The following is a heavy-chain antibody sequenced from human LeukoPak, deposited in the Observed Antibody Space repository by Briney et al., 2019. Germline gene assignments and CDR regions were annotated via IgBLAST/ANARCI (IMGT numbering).Heavy chain of an antibody. V-gene: IGHV3-23*01. Sequence: PGRSLRLSCVASGFTFISYGMSSVRQAPGKGLEWVPGISGSGGNTYYTDSVKGRFTITRDNSKNTLYLQMNSLRAEDTAVYYCAKGGYGGDYFDYWGQGTLVTVSS. J-gene: IGHJ4*02. CDR2: ISGSGGNT. D-gene: IGHD4-23*01. CDR1: GFTFISYG. CDR3: AKGGYGGDYFDY.